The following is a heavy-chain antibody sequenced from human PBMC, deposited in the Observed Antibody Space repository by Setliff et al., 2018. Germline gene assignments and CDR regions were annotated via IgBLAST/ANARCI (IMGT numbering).Heavy chain of an antibody. Sequence: GESLKISCKGSGYSFTSHWIGWVRQMPGKGLELMGIIYPRDSDTRYSPSFQGQVTISADKSITTAYLQWSRLKVSDSVLYYCTRHEDRNKCTSSSCYRENDAFDVWGQGAMVTVSS. CDR3: TRHEDRNKCTSSSCYRENDAFDV. CDR2: IYPRDSDT. J-gene: IGHJ3*01. V-gene: IGHV5-51*01. CDR1: GYSFTSHW. D-gene: IGHD2-2*01.